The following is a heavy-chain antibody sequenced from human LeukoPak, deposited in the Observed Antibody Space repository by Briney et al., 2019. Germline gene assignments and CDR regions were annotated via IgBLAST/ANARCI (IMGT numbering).Heavy chain of an antibody. CDR2: IIPIFGTA. CDR3: ARMRSASYALWDRTKNWFDP. D-gene: IGHD3-10*01. Sequence: SVKVSCKASGGTFSSYAISWVRQAPGQGLEWMGGIIPIFGTANYAQKFQGRVTITADESTSSAYMELSSLRSEATAVYYCARMRSASYALWDRTKNWFDPWGQGTLVTLSS. V-gene: IGHV1-69*13. CDR1: GGTFSSYA. J-gene: IGHJ5*02.